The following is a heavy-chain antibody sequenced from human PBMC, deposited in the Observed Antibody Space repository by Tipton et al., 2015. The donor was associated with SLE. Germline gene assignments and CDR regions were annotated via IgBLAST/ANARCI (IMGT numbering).Heavy chain of an antibody. CDR1: GGSITGYY. D-gene: IGHD2-21*02. Sequence: TLSLTCIVSGGSITGYYWSWIRQPPGKRLEWIGYIDQFGSANYNPSLQSRVTISVGRSKTQFSLKLSSVTAADTAVYYCARAPYCGADCHPDGFDVWGQGTMVTVSS. CDR2: IDQFGSA. J-gene: IGHJ3*01. V-gene: IGHV4-59*12. CDR3: ARAPYCGADCHPDGFDV.